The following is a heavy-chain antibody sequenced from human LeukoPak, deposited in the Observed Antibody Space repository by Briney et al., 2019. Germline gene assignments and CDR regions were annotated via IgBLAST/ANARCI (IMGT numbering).Heavy chain of an antibody. J-gene: IGHJ4*02. D-gene: IGHD5-18*01. Sequence: YWIGWVRQMPGKGLEWIGYIYDSGSTYYNPSLKSRVTISVDMSKNQFSLKLSSVTAADTAVYYCARASYSYGIDYWGQGTLVTVSS. CDR2: IYDSGST. V-gene: IGHV4-31*02. CDR3: ARASYSYGIDY. CDR1: Y.